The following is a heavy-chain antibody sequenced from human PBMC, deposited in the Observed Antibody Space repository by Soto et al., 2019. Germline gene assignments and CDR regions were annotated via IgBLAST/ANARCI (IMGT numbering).Heavy chain of an antibody. Sequence: PGESLKISCKGSGYTFPNYWIGWVRQMPGKGLDWMGMIYPNDSDTRYSPSFQGQVTISTDKSITTAYLQWSSLKASDTAMYYCAAGYTTVLDASDVWGQGTMVTVSS. J-gene: IGHJ3*01. V-gene: IGHV5-51*01. CDR2: IYPNDSDT. D-gene: IGHD6-13*01. CDR1: GYTFPNYW. CDR3: AAGYTTVLDASDV.